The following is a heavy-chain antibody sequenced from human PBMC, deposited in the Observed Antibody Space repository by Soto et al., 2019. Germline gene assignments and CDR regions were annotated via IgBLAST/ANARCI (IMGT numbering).Heavy chain of an antibody. Sequence: ETLSLTCSVLGDSISDTRYYWGWIRQSPEKGLEWIGSISHDGHAYYNPSLKSRVTLFADTSRNQFSLKMKSVTVADTALYFCARRVYGDYLGGNWFDPWGQGALVTVSS. V-gene: IGHV4-39*01. CDR2: ISHDGHA. D-gene: IGHD4-17*01. J-gene: IGHJ5*02. CDR1: GDSISDTRYY. CDR3: ARRVYGDYLGGNWFDP.